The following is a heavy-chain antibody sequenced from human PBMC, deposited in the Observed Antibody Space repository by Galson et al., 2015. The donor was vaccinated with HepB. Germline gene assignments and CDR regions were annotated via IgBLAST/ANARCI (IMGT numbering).Heavy chain of an antibody. CDR2: ISSNGGST. V-gene: IGHV3-64D*06. CDR3: VKRPPFYDFWSGEQYGMDV. J-gene: IGHJ6*02. D-gene: IGHD3-3*01. Sequence: SLRLSCAASGFTFSSYAMHWVRQAPGKGLEYVSAISSNGGSTYYADSVKGRFTISRDNSKNTLYLQMSSLRAEDTAVYYCVKRPPFYDFWSGEQYGMDVWGQGTTVTVSS. CDR1: GFTFSSYA.